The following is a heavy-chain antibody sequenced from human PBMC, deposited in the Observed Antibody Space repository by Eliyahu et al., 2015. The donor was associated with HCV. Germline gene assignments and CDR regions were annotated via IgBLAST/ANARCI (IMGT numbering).Heavy chain of an antibody. D-gene: IGHD2-2*01. CDR1: GFSLTTSGVG. V-gene: IGHV2-5*02. Sequence: QITLKESGPTLVKPTQTLTLTCTFSGFSLTTSGVGVGWIRQPPGKALDWLALIFWDDDKRYSPSLKSRLTITKDTSKKQVVLTMTNMDPVDTATYYCAHSDCSTTSCKVAFDIWGQGTMVTVSS. CDR3: AHSDCSTTSCKVAFDI. CDR2: IFWDDDK. J-gene: IGHJ3*02.